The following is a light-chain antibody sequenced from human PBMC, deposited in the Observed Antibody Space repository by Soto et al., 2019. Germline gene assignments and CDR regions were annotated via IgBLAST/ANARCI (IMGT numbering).Light chain of an antibody. CDR3: SSYTTSRTVEVV. Sequence: QSALTQPASVPGSPGQSITISCTGTSSDVGGYTYVSWYQQHPGNAPKLMLYEVTTRPSGVSVRFSGSKSGNTASLTISGLQAEDEADYYCSSYTTSRTVEVVFGGGTKLTVL. J-gene: IGLJ3*02. V-gene: IGLV2-14*01. CDR2: EVT. CDR1: SSDVGGYTY.